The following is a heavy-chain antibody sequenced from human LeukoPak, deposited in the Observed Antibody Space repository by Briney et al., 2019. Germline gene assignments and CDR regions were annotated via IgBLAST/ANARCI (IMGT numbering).Heavy chain of an antibody. CDR3: AKPAGQVTMVRGAHFQH. CDR2: ISGSGGST. CDR1: GFTFSSYV. V-gene: IGHV3-23*01. J-gene: IGHJ1*01. D-gene: IGHD3-10*01. Sequence: GGSLRLSCAASGFTFSSYVMSWVRQAPGKGLEWVSAISGSGGSTYYADSVKGRFTISRDNSKNTLYLQMTGLRAGDTAEYYCAKPAGQVTMVRGAHFQHWGQGTLVTVSS.